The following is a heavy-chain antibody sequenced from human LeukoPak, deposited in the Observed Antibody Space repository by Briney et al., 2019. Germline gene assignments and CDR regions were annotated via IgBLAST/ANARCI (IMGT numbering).Heavy chain of an antibody. V-gene: IGHV1-18*01. D-gene: IGHD6-19*01. Sequence: GASVKVSCKTSGFTFARYGINWLRQAPGQGPEWMGWISGASAKTNYAQNVRGKVTMTIDKSTTTIHMELSSLRFDDTAVYYCARGDGGYSSGWFASVYYPMDVWGQGTTVTVSS. CDR1: GFTFARYG. J-gene: IGHJ6*02. CDR2: ISGASAKT. CDR3: ARGDGGYSSGWFASVYYPMDV.